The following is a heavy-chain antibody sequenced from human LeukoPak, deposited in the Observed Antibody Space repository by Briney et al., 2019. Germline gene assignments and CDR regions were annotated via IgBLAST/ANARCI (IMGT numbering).Heavy chain of an antibody. CDR2: IYHSGST. V-gene: IGHV4-30-2*01. D-gene: IGHD2-2*01. J-gene: IGHJ6*02. Sequence: SQTLSLTCAVSGGSISSGGYSWSWIRQPPGKGLEWIVYIYHSGSTYYNPSLKSRVTISVDRSKNQFSLKLSSVTAADTAVYYCARANCSSTSCYPYYYGMDVWGQGTTVTVSS. CDR3: ARANCSSTSCYPYYYGMDV. CDR1: GGSISSGGYS.